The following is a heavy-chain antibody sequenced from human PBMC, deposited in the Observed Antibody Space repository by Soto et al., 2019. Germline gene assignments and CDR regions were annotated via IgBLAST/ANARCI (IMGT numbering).Heavy chain of an antibody. CDR1: GFTFESYA. J-gene: IGHJ4*02. D-gene: IGHD6-19*01. CDR2: ISWNSGSI. V-gene: IGHV3-9*01. Sequence: EVQLVESGGGSVQPGRSLRLSCVASGFTFESYAMHWVRQVPGKGLERVSGISWNSGSIGYEESVKGRFTISRDTAHNTPYPEIHSLRVEATAFYSCVKDIHDQWLVSHFEYWGQGDLVTVSS. CDR3: VKDIHDQWLVSHFEY.